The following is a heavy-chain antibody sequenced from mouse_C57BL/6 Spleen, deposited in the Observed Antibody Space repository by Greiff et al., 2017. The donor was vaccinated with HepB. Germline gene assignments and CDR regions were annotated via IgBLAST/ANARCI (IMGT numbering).Heavy chain of an antibody. J-gene: IGHJ1*03. V-gene: IGHV1-19*01. Sequence: VQLKQSGPVLVKPGASVKMSCKASGYTFTDYYMNWVKQSHGKSLEWIGVINPYNGGTSYNQKFKGKATLTVDKSSSTAYMELNSLTSEDSAVYYCARGDYYGSSPYWYFDVWGTGTTVTVSS. D-gene: IGHD1-1*01. CDR1: GYTFTDYY. CDR2: INPYNGGT. CDR3: ARGDYYGSSPYWYFDV.